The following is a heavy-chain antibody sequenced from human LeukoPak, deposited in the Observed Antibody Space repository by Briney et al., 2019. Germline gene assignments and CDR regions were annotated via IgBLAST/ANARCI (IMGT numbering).Heavy chain of an antibody. CDR1: GGSFSGYY. CDR3: SRSTIFGVVSKFDY. V-gene: IGHV4-34*01. CDR2: INHSGST. J-gene: IGHJ4*02. D-gene: IGHD3-3*01. Sequence: SETLSLTCAVSGGSFSGYYWSWIRQPPGKGLEWIGEINHSGSTNYNPSLKRRIIILVDKANKQFSLMLSSVTAADTAVEYCSRSTIFGVVSKFDYWGQGTLVTVSS.